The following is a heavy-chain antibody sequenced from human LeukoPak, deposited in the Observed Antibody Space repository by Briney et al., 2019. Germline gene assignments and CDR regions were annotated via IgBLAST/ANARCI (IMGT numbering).Heavy chain of an antibody. D-gene: IGHD6-13*01. V-gene: IGHV3-23*01. CDR1: GFTFSSYA. Sequence: GGSLRLSCAASGFTFSSYAMSWVRQAPGKGLEWVSAISGSGGSTYYADSVKGRFTISRDNSKNTLYLQMNSLRAEDTAVYYCATDSSSWFAEYFQHWGQGTLVTVSS. CDR2: ISGSGGST. CDR3: ATDSSSWFAEYFQH. J-gene: IGHJ1*01.